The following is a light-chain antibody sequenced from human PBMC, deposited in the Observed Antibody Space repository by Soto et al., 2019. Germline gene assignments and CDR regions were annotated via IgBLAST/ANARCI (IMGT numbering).Light chain of an antibody. Sequence: QSVLTQPPSVSAAPGQKVTISCSGSSFNIGNDFVSWYQQLPGTAPKLLIYDSTKRPSGIPDRFSGSMSGASATLDITGLQTGDEADYYCGTWDNSLNTWVFGGGTKVTVL. J-gene: IGLJ3*02. V-gene: IGLV1-51*01. CDR3: GTWDNSLNTWV. CDR1: SFNIGNDF. CDR2: DST.